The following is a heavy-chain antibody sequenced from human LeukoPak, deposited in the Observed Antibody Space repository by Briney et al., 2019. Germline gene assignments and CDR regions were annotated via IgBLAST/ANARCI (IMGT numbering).Heavy chain of an antibody. Sequence: GGSLRLSCAASGFTFSSYSMNWVRQAPGKGLEWVSSISSSSSYIYYADSVKGRFTISRDNAKNSLYLQMNSLRAEDTAVHYCAREVRGGYCSSTSCYTSWGQGTLVTVSS. CDR2: ISSSSSYI. V-gene: IGHV3-21*01. J-gene: IGHJ4*02. CDR1: GFTFSSYS. D-gene: IGHD2-2*02. CDR3: AREVRGGYCSSTSCYTS.